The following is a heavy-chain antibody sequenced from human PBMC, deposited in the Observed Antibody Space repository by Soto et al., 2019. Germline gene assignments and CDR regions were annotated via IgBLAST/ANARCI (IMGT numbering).Heavy chain of an antibody. CDR3: ARVGGNWNDDYFDY. J-gene: IGHJ4*02. CDR1: GYTFSDHD. Sequence: QVPLVQSGAEVKKPGASVKVSCKASGYTFSDHDINWVRQASGQGPEWLGWMNPNSGDTGYAQNFQGRVTMTRDTSKRTAYMELSSLRSEDTAVYYCARVGGNWNDDYFDYWGKGTLVTVSS. CDR2: MNPNSGDT. V-gene: IGHV1-8*01. D-gene: IGHD1-1*01.